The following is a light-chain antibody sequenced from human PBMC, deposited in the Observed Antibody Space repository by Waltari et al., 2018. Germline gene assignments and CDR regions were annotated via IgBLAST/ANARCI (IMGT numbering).Light chain of an antibody. Sequence: YVVTQPPSVSVAPGKTATLTCGGENIETKSVNWYQQNPGQAPVLGMFYDNDRPAGVPERFSGSNSGNTATLTISWVEAGDEADYHCQVWDDTIESGVFGGGTRLSVL. J-gene: IGLJ3*02. CDR2: YDN. CDR1: NIETKS. CDR3: QVWDDTIESGV. V-gene: IGLV3-21*04.